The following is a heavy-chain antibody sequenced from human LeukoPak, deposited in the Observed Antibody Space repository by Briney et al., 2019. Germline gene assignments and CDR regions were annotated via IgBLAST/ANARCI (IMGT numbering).Heavy chain of an antibody. CDR2: INTNTGNP. CDR3: AREAPGDILTGYQYYFDY. J-gene: IGHJ4*02. V-gene: IGHV7-4-1*02. D-gene: IGHD3-9*01. Sequence: GASVKVSCKASGYTFTSYAMNWVRQAPGQGLEWMGWINTNTGNPTYAQGFTGRFVFSLDTSVSTAYLQISSLKAEDTAVYYCAREAPGDILTGYQYYFDYWGQGTLVTVSS. CDR1: GYTFTSYA.